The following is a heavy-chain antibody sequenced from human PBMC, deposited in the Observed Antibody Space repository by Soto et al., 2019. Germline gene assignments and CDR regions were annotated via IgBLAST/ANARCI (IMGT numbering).Heavy chain of an antibody. J-gene: IGHJ4*02. CDR3: AREDSGYCSSTSCPPY. CDR1: GFTFSSYS. V-gene: IGHV3-21*01. D-gene: IGHD2-2*03. Sequence: GGSLRLSCAASGFTFSSYSMNWSRQAPGKGLEWVSSISSSSSYIYYADSVKGRFTISRDNAKNSLYLQMNSLRAEDTAVYYCAREDSGYCSSTSCPPYWGQGTLVTVSS. CDR2: ISSSSSYI.